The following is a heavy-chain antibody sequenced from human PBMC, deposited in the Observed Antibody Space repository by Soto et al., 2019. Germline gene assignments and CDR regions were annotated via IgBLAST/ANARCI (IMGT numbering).Heavy chain of an antibody. CDR1: GGSFSGYY. CDR3: ASGPDYDILTGYYKEYYGMDV. CDR2: INHSGST. D-gene: IGHD3-9*01. V-gene: IGHV4-34*01. J-gene: IGHJ6*02. Sequence: SETLSLTCAVYGGSFSGYYWSWIRQPPGKGLEWIGEINHSGSTNYNPSLKSRVTISVDTSKNQFSLKLSSVTAADTAVYYCASGPDYDILTGYYKEYYGMDVWGQGTTVTVSS.